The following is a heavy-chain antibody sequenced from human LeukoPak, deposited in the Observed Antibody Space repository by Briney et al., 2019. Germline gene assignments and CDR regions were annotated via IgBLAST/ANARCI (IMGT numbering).Heavy chain of an antibody. CDR1: GFTVSSNY. CDR3: ARRGIEVTKDYYGMDV. V-gene: IGHV3-53*01. CDR2: IYSGGST. Sequence: PGGSLRLSCAASGFTVSSNYMSWVREAPGKGLEWVSVIYSGGSTYYADSVKGRFTISRDNSKNTLYLQMNSLRAEDTAVYYCARRGIEVTKDYYGMDVWGQGTTVTVSS. J-gene: IGHJ6*02. D-gene: IGHD2-21*02.